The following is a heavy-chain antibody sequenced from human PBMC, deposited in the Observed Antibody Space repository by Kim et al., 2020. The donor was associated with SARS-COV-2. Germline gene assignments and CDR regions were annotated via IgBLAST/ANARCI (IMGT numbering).Heavy chain of an antibody. D-gene: IGHD3-10*01. CDR3: ARLYSLYGSGSYYKGEYYFDY. J-gene: IGHJ4*02. CDR2: IYYSGST. Sequence: SETLSLTCTVSGGSISSSSYYWGWIRQPPGKGLEWIGSIYYSGSTYYNPSLKSRVTISVDTSKNQFSLKLSSVTAADTAVYYCARLYSLYGSGSYYKGEYYFDYWGQGTLVTVSS. V-gene: IGHV4-39*01. CDR1: GGSISSSSYY.